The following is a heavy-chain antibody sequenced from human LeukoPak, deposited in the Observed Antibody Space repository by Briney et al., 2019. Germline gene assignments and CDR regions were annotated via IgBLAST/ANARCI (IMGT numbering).Heavy chain of an antibody. CDR3: AKKAQYDGHYPLDY. Sequence: GGSLRLSCTASGFTFSSYWMSWVRQAPGKGLEWVSGTSDRGDYTYYADSVKGRFTISRDTSKNTLYLQMNSLRAEDTALYFCAKKAQYDGHYPLDYWGQGTLVTVSA. V-gene: IGHV3-23*01. CDR2: TSDRGDYT. CDR1: GFTFSSYW. D-gene: IGHD4/OR15-4a*01. J-gene: IGHJ4*02.